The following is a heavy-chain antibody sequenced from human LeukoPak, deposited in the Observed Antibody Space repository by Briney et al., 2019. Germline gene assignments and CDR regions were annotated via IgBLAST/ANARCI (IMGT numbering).Heavy chain of an antibody. CDR2: IYTSGST. Sequence: SETLSLTCTVSGGSISSGSYYWSWIRQPAGKGLEWIGRIYTSGSTNYNPSLKSRVTISVDTSKNQFSLKLSSVTAADTAVYYCARHNHYYDSSGYYSDAFDIWGQGTMVTVSS. CDR3: ARHNHYYDSSGYYSDAFDI. CDR1: GGSISSGSYY. V-gene: IGHV4-61*02. J-gene: IGHJ3*02. D-gene: IGHD3-22*01.